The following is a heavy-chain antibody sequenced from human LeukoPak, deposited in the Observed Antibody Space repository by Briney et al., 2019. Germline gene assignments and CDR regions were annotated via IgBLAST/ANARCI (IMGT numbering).Heavy chain of an antibody. D-gene: IGHD2-2*01. CDR2: IIPIFGTA. CDR1: GGTFSSYA. V-gene: IGHV1-69*13. Sequence: GASVKVSCKASGGTFSSYAISWVRQAPGQGLEWMGGIIPIFGTANYAQKFQGRVTITADESTSTAYMELSSLRSEDTAVYYCARSEGYCSSTSCYYYYMDVWGKGTTVTISS. CDR3: ARSEGYCSSTSCYYYYMDV. J-gene: IGHJ6*03.